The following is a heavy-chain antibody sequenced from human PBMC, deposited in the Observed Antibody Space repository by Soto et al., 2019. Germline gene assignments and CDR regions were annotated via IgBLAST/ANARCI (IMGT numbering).Heavy chain of an antibody. Sequence: ASVKVSCKASGYTFTSYGISWVRQAPGQGLEWMGWISAYNGNTNYAQKLQGRVTMTTDTSTSTAYMELRSLRSDDTAVYYCARDRASWHNFDYWGQGXLVTVYS. CDR2: ISAYNGNT. V-gene: IGHV1-18*04. J-gene: IGHJ4*02. CDR1: GYTFTSYG. CDR3: ARDRASWHNFDY. D-gene: IGHD6-13*01.